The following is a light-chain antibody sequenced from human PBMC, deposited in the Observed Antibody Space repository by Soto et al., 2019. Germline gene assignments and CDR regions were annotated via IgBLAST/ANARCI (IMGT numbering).Light chain of an antibody. J-gene: IGKJ5*01. CDR2: GAS. V-gene: IGKV3-20*01. Sequence: EIVLTQSPGTLSLSPGERATLSCSASQSVSNNYLAWYQQKPGQAPRLLIYGASNRATGIPDRFSGSGSGTDFTLTISRLEPEDFAVYYCQQYGSSPPITFGQGTRLEIK. CDR1: QSVSNNY. CDR3: QQYGSSPPIT.